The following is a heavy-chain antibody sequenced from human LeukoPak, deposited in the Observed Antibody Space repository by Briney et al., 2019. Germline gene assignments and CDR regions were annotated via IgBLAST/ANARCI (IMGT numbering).Heavy chain of an antibody. V-gene: IGHV1-2*02. D-gene: IGHD6-19*01. Sequence: GASVKVSCKASGYTFTGYYMHWVRQAPGQGLEWMGWINPNSGGTNYAQKFQGRVTMTEDTSTDTAYMELSSLRSEDTAVYYCATCIAVAGTHWFDPWGQGTLVTVSS. J-gene: IGHJ5*02. CDR1: GYTFTGYY. CDR2: INPNSGGT. CDR3: ATCIAVAGTHWFDP.